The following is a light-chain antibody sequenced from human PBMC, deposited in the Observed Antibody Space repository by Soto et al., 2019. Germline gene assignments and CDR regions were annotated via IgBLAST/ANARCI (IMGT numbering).Light chain of an antibody. CDR3: SSYTTSSTLGL. CDR2: DVS. J-gene: IGLJ2*01. CDR1: SSDVGGYNY. V-gene: IGLV2-14*01. Sequence: QSALTQPASVSGSPGQSITISCTGTSSDVGGYNYVSWYQQHPGKAPKLMIYDVSNRPSGVSNRFSGSKSGNTASLTISGLLAEDEADYYCSSYTTSSTLGLFGGGTKLTVL.